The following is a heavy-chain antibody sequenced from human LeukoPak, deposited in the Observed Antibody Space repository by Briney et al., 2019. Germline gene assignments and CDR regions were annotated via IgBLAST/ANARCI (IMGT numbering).Heavy chain of an antibody. Sequence: SETLSITCAVYGESLNYYYWSWIRQSPGKGLEWIGDIFDGKTINYNPSLKSRVTISAATSSQQFSLNLKSVTAADTAVYFCASGAWATRLNSWAQGALVIVSS. V-gene: IGHV4-34*12. CDR3: ASGAWATRLNS. D-gene: IGHD4-23*01. CDR1: GESLNYYY. J-gene: IGHJ4*02. CDR2: IFDGKTI.